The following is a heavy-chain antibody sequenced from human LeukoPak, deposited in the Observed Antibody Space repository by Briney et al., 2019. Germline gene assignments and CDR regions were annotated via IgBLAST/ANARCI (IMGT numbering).Heavy chain of an antibody. CDR2: IYHSGST. D-gene: IGHD3-3*01. CDR3: AREGHYDFWTPSYYFDY. Sequence: SETLSLTCTVSGYSIRSGYYWGWIRQLPGKGLEWIGSIYHSGSTYYNPSLNSRVTISVDTSKNQFSLKQSSVTAADTAVYYCAREGHYDFWTPSYYFDYWGQGTLVTVSS. V-gene: IGHV4-38-2*02. CDR1: GYSIRSGYY. J-gene: IGHJ4*02.